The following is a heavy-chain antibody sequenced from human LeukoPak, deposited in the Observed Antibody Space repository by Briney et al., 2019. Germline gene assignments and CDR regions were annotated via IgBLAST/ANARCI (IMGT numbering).Heavy chain of an antibody. CDR2: ISSSSSYI. D-gene: IGHD6-13*01. V-gene: IGHV3-21*01. J-gene: IGHJ4*02. CDR1: GFTFSSYS. Sequence: GGSLRLSCAASGFTFSSYSMNWVRQAPGKGLEWFSSISSSSSYIYYADSVKGRFTISRDNAKNSLNLQMNSLRAEDTAVYYCARTPGIAAAGTIDYWGQGTLVTVSS. CDR3: ARTPGIAAAGTIDY.